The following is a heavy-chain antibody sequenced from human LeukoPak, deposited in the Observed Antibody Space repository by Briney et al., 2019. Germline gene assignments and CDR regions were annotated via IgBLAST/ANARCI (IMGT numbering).Heavy chain of an antibody. Sequence: GGSLRLSCAASGFTFSSYSMNWVRQAPGKGLEWVSSIRSSSSYIYYADSVKGRFTISRDNAKNSLYLQMNSLRAEDTAVYYCAREYCSSTSCEEDYWGQGTLVTVSS. CDR3: AREYCSSTSCEEDY. CDR2: IRSSSSYI. CDR1: GFTFSSYS. D-gene: IGHD2-2*01. V-gene: IGHV3-21*01. J-gene: IGHJ4*02.